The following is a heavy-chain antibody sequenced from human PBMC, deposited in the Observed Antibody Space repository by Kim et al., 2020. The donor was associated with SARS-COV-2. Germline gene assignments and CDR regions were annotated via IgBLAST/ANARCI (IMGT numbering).Heavy chain of an antibody. CDR1: GFTFSSHA. CDR3: AKVGSSSSYYSMDV. D-gene: IGHD2-15*01. J-gene: IGHJ6*02. V-gene: IGHV3-23*01. CDR2: MSGSGGST. Sequence: GGSLRLSCAAPGFTFSSHAMSWVRQAPGKGLEWVSGMSGSGGSTYYADSVKGRFTISRDNSKNTLYLQMNSLRAEDTAVYYCAKVGSSSSYYSMDVWGQGTTVTVSS.